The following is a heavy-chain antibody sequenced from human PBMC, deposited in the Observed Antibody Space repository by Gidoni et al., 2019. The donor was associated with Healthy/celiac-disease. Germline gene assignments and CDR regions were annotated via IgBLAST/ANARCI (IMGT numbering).Heavy chain of an antibody. CDR2: IYYTGST. D-gene: IGHD2-2*03. Sequence: QVQLQESGPGLAKPSQTMCLTCTVSGGSLRSGGYYWSLIRQHPGKGLEGIGYIYYTGSTYYNPSLKSRVTIALDTSKNQFSLKLSSVTAADTAVYYCARVPRANLDIDYWCQGTLVTVSS. J-gene: IGHJ4*02. V-gene: IGHV4-31*03. CDR1: GGSLRSGGYY. CDR3: ARVPRANLDIDY.